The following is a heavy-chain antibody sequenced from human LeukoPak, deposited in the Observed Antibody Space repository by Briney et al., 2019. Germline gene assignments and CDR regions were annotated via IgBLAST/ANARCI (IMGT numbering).Heavy chain of an antibody. CDR3: ARQDYERGGRAFDI. J-gene: IGHJ3*02. CDR2: ISYDGSNK. V-gene: IGHV3-30-3*01. Sequence: GGSLRLSCAASGFTFSSYAMHWVRQAPGKGLEWVAVISYDGSNKYYADSVKGRFTIPRDNAKNSLYLQMNSLRAEDTAVYYCARQDYERGGRAFDIWGQGTMVTVSS. CDR1: GFTFSSYA. D-gene: IGHD2-15*01.